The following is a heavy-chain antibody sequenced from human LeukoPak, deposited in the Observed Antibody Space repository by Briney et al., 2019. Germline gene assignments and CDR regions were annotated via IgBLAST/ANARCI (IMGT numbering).Heavy chain of an antibody. Sequence: ASVKVSCKASGYTFTGYYMHWVRQAPGQGLEWMGWINPNSGGTNYAQKFQGWVTMTRDTSISTAYMELSRLRSDDTAVYYCARVPNWNLDYHYSYYMDVWGKGTTVTVSS. V-gene: IGHV1-2*04. CDR1: GYTFTGYY. D-gene: IGHD1-1*01. CDR2: INPNSGGT. J-gene: IGHJ6*03. CDR3: ARVPNWNLDYHYSYYMDV.